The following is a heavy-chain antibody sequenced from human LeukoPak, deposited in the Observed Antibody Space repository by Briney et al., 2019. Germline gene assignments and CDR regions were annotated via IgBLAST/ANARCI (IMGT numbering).Heavy chain of an antibody. CDR1: GFTVSSNY. J-gene: IGHJ6*03. CDR3: ARGGHYYYYYMDV. Sequence: GGSLRLSCAASGFTVSSNYMSWVRQAPGEGLEWVSVIYSGGSTYYADSVKGRFTISTDNSKNTLYLQMNSLRAEDTAVYYCARGGHYYYYYMDVWGKGTTVTISS. CDR2: IYSGGST. V-gene: IGHV3-66*01.